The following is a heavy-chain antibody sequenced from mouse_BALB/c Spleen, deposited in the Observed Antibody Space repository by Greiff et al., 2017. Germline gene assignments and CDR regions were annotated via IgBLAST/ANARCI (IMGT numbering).Heavy chain of an antibody. J-gene: IGHJ2*01. D-gene: IGHD1-1*01. CDR1: GFTFSSYA. Sequence: EVQVVESGGGLVKPGGSLKLSCAASGFTFSSYAMSWVRQTPEKRLEWVASISSGGSTYYPDSVKGRFTISRDNARNILYLQMSSLRSEDTAMYYCARGEVITTADYWGQGTTLTVSP. V-gene: IGHV5-6-5*01. CDR2: ISSGGST. CDR3: ARGEVITTADY.